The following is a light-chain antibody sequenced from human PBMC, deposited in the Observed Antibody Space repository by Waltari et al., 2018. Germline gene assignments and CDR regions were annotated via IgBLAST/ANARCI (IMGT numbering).Light chain of an antibody. V-gene: IGLV8-61*01. J-gene: IGLJ2*01. CDR1: PGSVPTGCY. CDR2: STN. CDR3: VLYMGRGISI. Sequence: QTVVTQEPSFSVSPGGTVTPTCRLSPGSVPTGCYPSWYQQTPGQAPRTRIFSTNTRSAGVPDRFSGSILGNKAALTITGAQADDESDYYCVLYMGRGISIFGGGTKVTVL.